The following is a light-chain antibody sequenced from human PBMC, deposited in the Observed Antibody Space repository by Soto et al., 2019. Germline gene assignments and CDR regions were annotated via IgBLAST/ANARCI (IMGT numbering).Light chain of an antibody. Sequence: QSVLTQPASVSGTPGQSITISCTGSNSDVGIYDFVSWYQHHPGRAPKLIVSEVSHRPSGVSNRFSGSKSGNTASLTISGLQSADEADYCCISYTSDDVRYVFGTGTKLTVL. V-gene: IGLV2-14*01. CDR2: EVS. CDR1: NSDVGIYDF. CDR3: ISYTSDDVRYV. J-gene: IGLJ1*01.